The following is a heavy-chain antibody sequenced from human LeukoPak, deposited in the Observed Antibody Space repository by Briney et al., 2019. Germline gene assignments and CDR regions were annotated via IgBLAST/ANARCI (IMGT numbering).Heavy chain of an antibody. CDR1: GFTLSSYW. CDR3: AKDFIIVVVPAAASFDY. V-gene: IGHV3-23*01. J-gene: IGHJ4*02. CDR2: ISGSGHRT. Sequence: GGSLRLSCAASGFTLSSYWMSWVRQAPGKGLEWVSGISGSGHRTYYADSVKGRFTISRDNSKSTLYLQMNSLRAEDTAVYYCAKDFIIVVVPAAASFDYWGQGTLVTVSS. D-gene: IGHD2-2*01.